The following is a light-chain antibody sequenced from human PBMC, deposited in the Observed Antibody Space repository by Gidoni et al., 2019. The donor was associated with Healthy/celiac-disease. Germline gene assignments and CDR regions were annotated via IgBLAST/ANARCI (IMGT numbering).Light chain of an antibody. J-gene: IGKJ5*01. CDR1: QSVLYSSNNKNY. CDR3: QKYYSTPIT. Sequence: DIVLTQSPDSLAVSLGERATINCKSSQSVLYSSNNKNYLAWYQQKPGQPPKLLIYWASTRESGVPDRFSGSGSGSDFTLTISSLQAEDVAVYYCQKYYSTPITCGQGTRLEIK. CDR2: WAS. V-gene: IGKV4-1*01.